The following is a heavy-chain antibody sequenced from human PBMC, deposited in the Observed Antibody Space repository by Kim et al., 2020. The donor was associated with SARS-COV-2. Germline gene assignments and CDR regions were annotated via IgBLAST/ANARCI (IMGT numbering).Heavy chain of an antibody. CDR3: ARCRWELLPAGVGAFDI. D-gene: IGHD1-26*01. J-gene: IGHJ3*02. CDR1: GGSISSYY. V-gene: IGHV4-59*01. Sequence: SETLSLTCTVSGGSISSYYWSWIRQPPGKGLEWIGYIDYSGSTNYNPSLKSRVTISVDTSKNQFSLKLSSVTAADTAVYYCARCRWELLPAGVGAFDIWGQGTMVTVSS. CDR2: IDYSGST.